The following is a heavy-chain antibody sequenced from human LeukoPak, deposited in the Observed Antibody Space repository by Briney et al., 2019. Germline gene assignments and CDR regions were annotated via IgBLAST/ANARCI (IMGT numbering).Heavy chain of an antibody. D-gene: IGHD3-10*01. J-gene: IGHJ6*02. CDR3: AIQEGYYYGSGRPSGMDV. V-gene: IGHV4-4*02. CDR1: GASISSSDW. Sequence: SETLSLTCVVSGASISSSDWWSWVRQSPGKGLEWIGEIYYTGSRNYNPSLKSRVAMSVDTSKNQFSLELTSVTAADTAEYYCAIQEGYYYGSGRPSGMDVWGQGTTVTVSS. CDR2: IYYTGSR.